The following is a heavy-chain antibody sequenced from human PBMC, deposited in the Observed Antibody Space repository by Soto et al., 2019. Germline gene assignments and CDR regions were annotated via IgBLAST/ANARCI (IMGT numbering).Heavy chain of an antibody. CDR3: GRGRTVSSIGPLLV. CDR2: VSPKSGNT. V-gene: IGHV1-18*01. CDR1: GYNFFDYG. Sequence: QIQLVQSGAEVKKPGASVKVSCKASGYNFFDYGVSWVRQAPGQALEWMGWVSPKSGNTDYARKVQSRVTMTTDTPTRTAYWELRGLRSDDTPVYYCGRGRTVSSIGPLLVWGQGTLVSVSS. D-gene: IGHD1-1*01. J-gene: IGHJ1*01.